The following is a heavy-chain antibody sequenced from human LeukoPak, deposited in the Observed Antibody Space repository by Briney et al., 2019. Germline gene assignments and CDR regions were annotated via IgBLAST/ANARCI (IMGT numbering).Heavy chain of an antibody. CDR3: ARLYYDWAYYYYGMDV. D-gene: IGHD3-3*01. CDR2: ISSSSSYI. CDR1: GFTFSSYS. Sequence: GGSLRLSCAASGFTFSSYSMTWVRQAPGKGLEWVSSISSSSSYIYYADSVKGRFTISRDNAKNTLYLQMNSLRAEDTAVYYCARLYYDWAYYYYGMDVWGQGTTVTVSS. V-gene: IGHV3-21*01. J-gene: IGHJ6*02.